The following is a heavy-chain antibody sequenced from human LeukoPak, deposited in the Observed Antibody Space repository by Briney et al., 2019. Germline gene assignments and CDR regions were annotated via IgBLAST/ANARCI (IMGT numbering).Heavy chain of an antibody. CDR3: ASWATDDYYGMDV. V-gene: IGHV1-18*01. Sequence: ASVKVSCKASGYTFIIYGISWVRQAHGQGHEWMGWIRAYNGNTNYAQKLQGRVTMTTDTSTSTAYMELRSLRSDDTAVYYCASWATDDYYGMDVWGQGTTVTVSS. D-gene: IGHD5-12*01. CDR1: GYTFIIYG. CDR2: IRAYNGNT. J-gene: IGHJ6*02.